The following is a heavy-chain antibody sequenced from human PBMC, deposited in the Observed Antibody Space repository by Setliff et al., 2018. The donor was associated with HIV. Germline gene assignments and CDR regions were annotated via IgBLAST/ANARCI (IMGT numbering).Heavy chain of an antibody. CDR2: IGRTPGTI. D-gene: IGHD3-10*01. V-gene: IGHV3-23*01. CDR3: ARVGLWFGDKWGLDV. CDR1: GFTFNSHA. J-gene: IGHJ6*02. Sequence: GGSLRLSCEASGFTFNSHAMTWVRQAPGKGLEWVSAIGRTPGTIYYADSVKGRFAVSRDNSMNSLYLQINSLRAEDTAVYYCARVGLWFGDKWGLDVWGQGTTVTVSS.